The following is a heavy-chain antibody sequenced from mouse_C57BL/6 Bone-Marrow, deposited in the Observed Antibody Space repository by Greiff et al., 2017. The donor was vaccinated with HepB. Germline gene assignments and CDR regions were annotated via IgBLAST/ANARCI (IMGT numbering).Heavy chain of an antibody. CDR3: AREGGLRRAFDY. CDR1: GYAFSSSW. Sequence: QVQLKESGPELVKPGASVKISCKASGYAFSSSWMNWVKQRPGKGLEWIGRIYPGDGDTNYNGKFKGKATLTADKSSSTAYMQLSSLTSEDSAVYFCAREGGLRRAFDYWGQGTTLTVSS. J-gene: IGHJ2*01. CDR2: IYPGDGDT. D-gene: IGHD2-2*01. V-gene: IGHV1-82*01.